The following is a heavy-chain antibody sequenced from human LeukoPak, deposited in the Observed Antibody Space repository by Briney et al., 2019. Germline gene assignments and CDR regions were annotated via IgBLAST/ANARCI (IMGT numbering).Heavy chain of an antibody. J-gene: IGHJ3*02. CDR3: ARDLAVKGDRDAFDI. CDR2: ISSGSAFI. V-gene: IGHV3-21*01. D-gene: IGHD3-16*01. CDR1: GFTYSSYS. Sequence: GGSLRLSCTASGFTYSSYSMNWVRQDPGKGLEWVSSISSGSAFIYYADSVKGRFTISRDNAKKSLYLQMNSLRAEDTAVYYCARDLAVKGDRDAFDIWGQGTMVTVSP.